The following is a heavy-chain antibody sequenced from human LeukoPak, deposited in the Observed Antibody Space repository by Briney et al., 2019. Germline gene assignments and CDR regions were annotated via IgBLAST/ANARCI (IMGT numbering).Heavy chain of an antibody. V-gene: IGHV3-30*18. Sequence: PGTSLRVPCVASGFTFSNYGMHWVRQAPGKGLEWVATITYDGSSEYYADSVKDRFTVSRDNSKNTLYLQMSSLKTEDTAVYYCAKRGDGGHKSLEYWGQGTLVIVSS. CDR1: GFTFSNYG. J-gene: IGHJ4*02. CDR3: AKRGDGGHKSLEY. CDR2: ITYDGSSE. D-gene: IGHD3-16*01.